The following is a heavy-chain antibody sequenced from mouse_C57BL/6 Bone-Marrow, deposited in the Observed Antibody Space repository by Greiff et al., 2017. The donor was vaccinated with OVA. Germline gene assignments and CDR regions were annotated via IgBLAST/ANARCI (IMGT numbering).Heavy chain of an antibody. CDR3: TTGVSYAMDY. CDR2: IDPENGDT. D-gene: IGHD6-2*01. V-gene: IGHV14-4*01. CDR1: GFNIKDDY. Sequence: VQLQQSGAELVRPGASVKLSCTASGFNIKDDYMHWVKQRPEQGLEWIGWIDPENGDTEYASKFQGKATITADTSSNTAYLQLSSLTSEDTAVYYCTTGVSYAMDYWGQGTSVTVSS. J-gene: IGHJ4*01.